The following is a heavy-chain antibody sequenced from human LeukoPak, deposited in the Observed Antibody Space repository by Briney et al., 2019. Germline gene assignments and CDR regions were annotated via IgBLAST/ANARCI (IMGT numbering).Heavy chain of an antibody. CDR2: IKNKTNGGTT. CDR3: ARGLCTSTSCYQGPFDF. Sequence: GGSLRLSCEASGFIFSSAWMTWVRQAPGKGLEWVGHIKNKTNGGTTDYAAPVKGRFSISRDDSKETLYLQMNRLRTEDTAVYYCARGLCTSTSCYQGPFDFWGQGMLVTVSS. D-gene: IGHD2-2*01. V-gene: IGHV3-15*01. CDR1: GFIFSSAW. J-gene: IGHJ4*02.